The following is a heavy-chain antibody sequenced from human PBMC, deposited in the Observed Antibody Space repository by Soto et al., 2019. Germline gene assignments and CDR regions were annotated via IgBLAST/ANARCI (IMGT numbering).Heavy chain of an antibody. Sequence: SEALSLTCTVSGGSVNQYYSTCIRQPPGKGLEWMGYIYYSGTTTNYNPSLKSRVTLSVDTSKNQFSLKLSSVTAADTAVYYCARLGGSYAVPHFDYWGQGTLVTVS. J-gene: IGHJ4*02. CDR2: IYYSGTT. V-gene: IGHV4-59*08. CDR3: ARLGGSYAVPHFDY. CDR1: GGSVNQYY. D-gene: IGHD1-26*01.